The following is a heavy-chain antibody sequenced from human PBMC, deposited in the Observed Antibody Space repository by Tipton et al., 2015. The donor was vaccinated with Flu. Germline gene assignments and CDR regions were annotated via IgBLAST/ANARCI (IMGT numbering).Heavy chain of an antibody. V-gene: IGHV1-18*04. CDR2: ISTYNGDT. D-gene: IGHD3-16*01. Sequence: QVQLVQSGAEVRQPGASVKVSCEASGYTFTAYYIHWVRQAPGQGLEWMGWISTYNGDTNYAQNLQGRVTMTTDTSTSTAYMEMRSLRSDDTAGYYCARIPDYDSGNYNYVNSWGQGTLVTVSS. J-gene: IGHJ5*02. CDR1: GYTFTAYY. CDR3: ARIPDYDSGNYNYVNS.